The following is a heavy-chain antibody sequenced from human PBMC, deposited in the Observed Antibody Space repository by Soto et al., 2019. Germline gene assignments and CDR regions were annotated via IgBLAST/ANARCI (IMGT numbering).Heavy chain of an antibody. D-gene: IGHD3-9*01. Sequence: GGSLRLSYTASGFIFTNAWMDWVRQAPGKGLEWVGRIQSKVDGGTADYPAPVKGRFTISRDDSKNTLYLEMNSLKTEDTAVYYCVTDHLTTTGYYFDYWGQGTLVTVSS. CDR3: VTDHLTTTGYYFDY. CDR1: GFIFTNAW. J-gene: IGHJ4*02. V-gene: IGHV3-15*07. CDR2: IQSKVDGGTA.